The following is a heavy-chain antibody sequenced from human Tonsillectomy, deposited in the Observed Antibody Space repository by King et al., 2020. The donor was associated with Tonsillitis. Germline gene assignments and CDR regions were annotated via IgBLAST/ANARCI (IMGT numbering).Heavy chain of an antibody. CDR3: ARGGYSIDY. J-gene: IGHJ4*02. CDR2: ISYDGSNK. D-gene: IGHD5-12*01. V-gene: IGHV3-33*05. CDR1: GFTFSSYG. Sequence: VQLVKSGGGVVQPGRSLRLSCAASGFTFSSYGMHWVRQAPGKGLEWVAVISYDGSNKYYADSVKGRFTISRDNSKNTLYLQMNSLRAEDTAVYYCARGGYSIDYWGQGTLVTVSS.